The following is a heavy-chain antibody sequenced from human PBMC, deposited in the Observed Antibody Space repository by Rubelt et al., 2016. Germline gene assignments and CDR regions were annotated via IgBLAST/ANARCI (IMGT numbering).Heavy chain of an antibody. Sequence: QVQLQESGPGLVKPSETLSLTCTVSGGSISSYYWSWIRQPPGKGLEWVGYLYYSWSTNSNPPRKGRGTLVVVTSRNQVTRKLSSGTAADTAVYYWARWNYYYYGMDVWGQGTTVTVSS. J-gene: IGHJ6*02. CDR3: ARWNYYYYGMDV. CDR1: GGSISSYY. CDR2: LYYSWST. V-gene: IGHV4-59*01.